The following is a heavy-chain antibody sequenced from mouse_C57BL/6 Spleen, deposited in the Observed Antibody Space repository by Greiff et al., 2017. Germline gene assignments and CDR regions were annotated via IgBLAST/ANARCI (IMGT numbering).Heavy chain of an antibody. Sequence: QVQLQQSGAELVMPGASVKLSCKASGYTFTSYWMHWVKQRPGQGLEWIGEIDPSDSYTNYNQKFKGKSTLTVDKSSSTAYMQLSSLTSEDSAVYYCARKDLLFRVFDYWGQGTTLTVSS. CDR1: GYTFTSYW. J-gene: IGHJ2*01. V-gene: IGHV1-69*01. CDR2: IDPSDSYT. CDR3: ARKDLLFRVFDY. D-gene: IGHD1-1*02.